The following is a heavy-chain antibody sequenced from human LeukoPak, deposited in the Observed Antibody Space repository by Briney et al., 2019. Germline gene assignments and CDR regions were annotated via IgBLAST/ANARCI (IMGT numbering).Heavy chain of an antibody. CDR1: GGSVSNYY. Sequence: SETLSLTCSVSGGSVSNYYWSWIRQPPGKGLEWIGEINHSGSTNYNPSLKSRVTISVDTSKNQFSLKLSSVTAADTAVYYCARGGGGWLPFDYWGQGTLVTVSS. CDR3: ARGGGGWLPFDY. J-gene: IGHJ4*02. D-gene: IGHD5-24*01. V-gene: IGHV4-34*01. CDR2: INHSGST.